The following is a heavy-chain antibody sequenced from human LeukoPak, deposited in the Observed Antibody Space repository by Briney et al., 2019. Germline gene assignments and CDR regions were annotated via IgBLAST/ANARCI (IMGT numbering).Heavy chain of an antibody. CDR1: GFTFSSYA. J-gene: IGHJ5*02. CDR3: AKSGATMIVVVISWFDP. Sequence: PGGSLRLSCAASGFTFSSYAMSWVRQAPGKGLEWVSAISGSGGSTYYADSVKARFTISRDNSKNTLYLQMNSLRAEDTAVYYCAKSGATMIVVVISWFDPWGQGTLVTVSS. CDR2: ISGSGGST. V-gene: IGHV3-23*01. D-gene: IGHD3-22*01.